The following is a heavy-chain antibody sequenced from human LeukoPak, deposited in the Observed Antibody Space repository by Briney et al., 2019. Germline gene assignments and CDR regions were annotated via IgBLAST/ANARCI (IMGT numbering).Heavy chain of an antibody. V-gene: IGHV1-8*02. CDR3: AREVTAVWQQLVIVGTFDI. CDR2: MNPNSGNT. D-gene: IGHD6-13*01. Sequence: ASVKVSCKASGYTFTSYGISWVRQATGQGLEWMGWMNPNSGNTGYAQKFQGRVTMTRNTSISTAYMELSSLRSEDTAVYYCAREVTAVWQQLVIVGTFDIWGQGTMVTVSS. J-gene: IGHJ3*02. CDR1: GYTFTSYG.